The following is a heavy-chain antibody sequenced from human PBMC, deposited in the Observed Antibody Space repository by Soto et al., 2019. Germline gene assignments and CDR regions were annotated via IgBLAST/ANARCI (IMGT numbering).Heavy chain of an antibody. CDR3: ARDSSAWPNYFDS. V-gene: IGHV3-23*01. J-gene: IGHJ4*02. CDR2: FSGRSGDT. Sequence: GGSLRLSCVASGFSISTHALTWVRQAPGKGLEWVSSFSGRSGDTYYAASVEGRFTISGDSSKNTVILQMNNLRADDTALYYCARDSSAWPNYFDSWGQGIQVTVS. CDR1: GFSISTHA. D-gene: IGHD6-19*01.